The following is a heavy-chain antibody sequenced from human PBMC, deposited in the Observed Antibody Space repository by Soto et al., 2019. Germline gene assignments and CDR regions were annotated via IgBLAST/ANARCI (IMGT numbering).Heavy chain of an antibody. V-gene: IGHV2-26*01. CDR2: IFSNDEK. CDR1: GFSLSNARMG. Sequence: SGPTLVNPTETLTLTCTVSGFSLSNARMGVSWIRQPPGKALEWLAHIFSNDEKSYSTSLKSRLTISKDTSKSQVVLTMTNMDPVDTATYYCARTREGYSYGPNYWYFDLWGRGTLVTVS. D-gene: IGHD5-18*01. CDR3: ARTREGYSYGPNYWYFDL. J-gene: IGHJ2*01.